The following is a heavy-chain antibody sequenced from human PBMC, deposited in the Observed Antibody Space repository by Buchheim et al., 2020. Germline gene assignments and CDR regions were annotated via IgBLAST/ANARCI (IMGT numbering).Heavy chain of an antibody. CDR1: GVPLSSGY. J-gene: IGHJ4*02. CDR2: ISFSGLS. Sequence: QVQLQESGPGLVTPSETLSLTCTVSGVPLSSGYWSWIRQPPGTGLGWMGYISFSGLSLYNPSFESPVTVSVDTPKHTVSLTLNSVTATDTAVYYGAREFFHGSSGPRSNYFDYWGQGIL. V-gene: IGHV4-59*01. CDR3: AREFFHGSSGPRSNYFDY. D-gene: IGHD3-22*01.